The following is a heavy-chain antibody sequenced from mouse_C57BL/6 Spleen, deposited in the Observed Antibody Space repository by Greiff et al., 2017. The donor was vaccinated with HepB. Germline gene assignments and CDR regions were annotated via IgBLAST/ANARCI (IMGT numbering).Heavy chain of an antibody. CDR3: ARDRDTTPYFDV. V-gene: IGHV3-6*01. D-gene: IGHD1-1*01. J-gene: IGHJ1*03. CDR1: GYSITSGYY. Sequence: VQLQQSGPGLVKPSQSLSLTCSVTGYSITSGYYWNWIRQFPGNKLEWMGYISYDGSNNYNPSLKNRISITRDTSKNQFFLKLNSVTTEDTATYYCARDRDTTPYFDVWGTGTTVTVSS. CDR2: ISYDGSN.